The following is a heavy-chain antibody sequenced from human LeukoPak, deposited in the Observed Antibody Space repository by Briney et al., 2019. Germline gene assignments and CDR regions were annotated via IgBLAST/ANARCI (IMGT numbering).Heavy chain of an antibody. CDR3: ARKIRRYRSSTSCQNWFDP. CDR2: INPNSGGT. D-gene: IGHD2-2*01. J-gene: IGHJ5*02. Sequence: ASVKVSCKASGYTFTSYGISWVRQAPGQGLEWMGRINPNSGGTNYAQKFQGRVTMTRDTSISTAYMELSRLRSDDTAVYYCARKIRRYRSSTSCQNWFDPWGQGTLVTVSS. V-gene: IGHV1-2*06. CDR1: GYTFTSYG.